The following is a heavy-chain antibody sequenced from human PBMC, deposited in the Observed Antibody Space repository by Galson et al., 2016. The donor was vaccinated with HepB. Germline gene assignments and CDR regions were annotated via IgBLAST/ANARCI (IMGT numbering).Heavy chain of an antibody. J-gene: IGHJ4*02. Sequence: SVKVSCKASGYTLTNYGISWVRQAPGQGLEWMGWISAYNGNAKYAHKFQGRVTMTTDTPTSTAYMELRSLRSDGTAVYYCARDLRMATVYFDHWGQGTLVTVSS. CDR2: ISAYNGNA. V-gene: IGHV1-18*01. CDR1: GYTLTNYG. D-gene: IGHD5-24*01. CDR3: ARDLRMATVYFDH.